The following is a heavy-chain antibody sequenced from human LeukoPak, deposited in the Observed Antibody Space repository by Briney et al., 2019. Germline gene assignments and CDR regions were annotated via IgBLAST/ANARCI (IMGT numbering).Heavy chain of an antibody. V-gene: IGHV4-31*03. Sequence: SETLSLTCTVSGGSISSGGYYWSWIRQHPGKGLEWIGYIYYSGSTYYNPSLKSRVTISVATSKNQFSLKLSSVTAADTAVYYCARTRARGTYYYDSSGYPDYWGQGTLVTVSS. CDR1: GGSISSGGYY. CDR3: ARTRARGTYYYDSSGYPDY. CDR2: IYYSGST. J-gene: IGHJ4*02. D-gene: IGHD3-22*01.